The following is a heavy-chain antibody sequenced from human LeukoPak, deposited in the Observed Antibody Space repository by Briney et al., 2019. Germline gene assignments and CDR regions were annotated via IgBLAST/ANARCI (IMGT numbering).Heavy chain of an antibody. V-gene: IGHV1-8*01. Sequence: ASVKVSCKASGYTFTSYDINWVRQATGQGLEWMGWMNPNSGNTGYAQKFQGRVTMTRNTSISTAYMELSSLRSEDTAVYYCARGGDIVLMVYASPSRYFDYWGQGTLVTVSS. CDR1: GYTFTSYD. CDR3: ARGGDIVLMVYASPSRYFDY. CDR2: MNPNSGNT. J-gene: IGHJ4*02. D-gene: IGHD2-8*01.